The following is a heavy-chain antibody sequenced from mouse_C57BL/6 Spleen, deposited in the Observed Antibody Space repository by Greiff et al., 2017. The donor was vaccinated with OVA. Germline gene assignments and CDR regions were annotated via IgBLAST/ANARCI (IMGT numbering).Heavy chain of an antibody. CDR2: FHPYNDDT. V-gene: IGHV1-47*01. Sequence: VQLQESGAELVKPGASVKMSCKASGYTFTTYPIEWLKQNHGKSLEWIGNFHPYNDDTKYNEKFKGKATLTVEKSSSTVYLELSRLTSDDSAVYYCAILYYYGSSYFDYWGQGTTLTVSS. CDR3: AILYYYGSSYFDY. D-gene: IGHD1-1*01. CDR1: GYTFTTYP. J-gene: IGHJ2*01.